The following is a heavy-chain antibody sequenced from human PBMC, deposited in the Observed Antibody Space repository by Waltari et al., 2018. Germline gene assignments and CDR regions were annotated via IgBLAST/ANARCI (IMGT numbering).Heavy chain of an antibody. Sequence: GWICQPPGQGLEWIGTMSYTGATYSSPSLESRVTVSRDTSKNQLSLKLVSVTAADTAVYYCATYIGASVGTAAFDVWGQGTMVAVSS. CDR2: MSYTGAT. V-gene: IGHV4-39*01. CDR3: ATYIGASVGTAAFDV. D-gene: IGHD1-1*01. J-gene: IGHJ3*01.